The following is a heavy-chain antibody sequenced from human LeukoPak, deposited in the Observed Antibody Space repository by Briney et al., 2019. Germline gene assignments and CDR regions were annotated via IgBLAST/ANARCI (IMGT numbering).Heavy chain of an antibody. J-gene: IGHJ4*02. CDR2: INPSGGST. Sequence: ASVKVSCKASGYTFTSYYMHWVRQAPGQGLEWMGIINPSGGSTSYAQKFRGRVTMTRDTSTSTVYMELSSLRSEDTAVYYCARDHHSSSWYVGTTDFDYWGQGTLVTVSS. CDR3: ARDHHSSSWYVGTTDFDY. V-gene: IGHV1-46*01. CDR1: GYTFTSYY. D-gene: IGHD6-13*01.